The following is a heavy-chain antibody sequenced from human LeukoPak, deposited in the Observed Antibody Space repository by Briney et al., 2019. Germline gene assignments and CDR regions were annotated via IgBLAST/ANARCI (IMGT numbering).Heavy chain of an antibody. CDR3: ARGRYFDWSRYFDY. CDR2: IYYSGST. J-gene: IGHJ4*02. D-gene: IGHD3-9*01. V-gene: IGHV4-61*01. Sequence: PSETLSLTCTVSGYSISSGHYWGWIRQPPGKGLEWIGYIYYSGSTNYNPSLKSRVTISVDTSKNQFSLKLSSVTAADTAVYYCARGRYFDWSRYFDYWGQGTLVTVSP. CDR1: GYSISSGHY.